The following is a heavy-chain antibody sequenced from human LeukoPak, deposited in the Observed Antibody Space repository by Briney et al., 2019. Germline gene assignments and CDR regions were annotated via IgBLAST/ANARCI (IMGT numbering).Heavy chain of an antibody. CDR1: GFSLSTSGMC. CDR2: IDWDDDK. J-gene: IGHJ4*02. CDR3: ARIRDTSGDCSKGFFDY. V-gene: IGHV2-70*01. D-gene: IGHD4-11*01. Sequence: SGPTLVNPTQTLTLTCTFSGFSLSTSGMCVSWIRQPPGKALEWLALIDWDDDKYYSTSLKTRLTISKDTSKNQVVLTMTNMDPVDTATYYCARIRDTSGDCSKGFFDYWGQGTLVTVSS.